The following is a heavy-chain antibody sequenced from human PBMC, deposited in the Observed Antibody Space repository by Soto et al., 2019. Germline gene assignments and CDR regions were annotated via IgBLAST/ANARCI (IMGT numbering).Heavy chain of an antibody. Sequence: PSETLSLTCTVSGGPISSSSYYWGWIRQPPGKGLEWIGSIYYSGSTYYNPSLKSRVTITLDTSKNQFSLKLSSVTAADTAVYYCASGGKVRGAIDYWGQGTLVTVSS. J-gene: IGHJ4*02. CDR1: GGPISSSSYY. V-gene: IGHV4-39*01. CDR2: IYYSGST. D-gene: IGHD3-10*01. CDR3: ASGGKVRGAIDY.